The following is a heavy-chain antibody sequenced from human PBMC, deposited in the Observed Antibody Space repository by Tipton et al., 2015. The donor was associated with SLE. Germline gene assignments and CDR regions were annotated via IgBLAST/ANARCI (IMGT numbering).Heavy chain of an antibody. Sequence: TLSLTCTVSGGSINNYYWSWIRQPPGKGLEWIGYIFYSGSTNYNPSLKSRVSMSLDTSKKQFSLYLSSVTAADTAVYYCARRLVALIWFDPWGQGTLVTVSS. CDR3: ARRLVALIWFDP. CDR2: IFYSGST. J-gene: IGHJ5*02. D-gene: IGHD6-6*01. CDR1: GGSINNYY. V-gene: IGHV4-59*12.